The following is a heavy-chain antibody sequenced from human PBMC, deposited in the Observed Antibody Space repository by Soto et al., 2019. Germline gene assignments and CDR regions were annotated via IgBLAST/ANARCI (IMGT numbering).Heavy chain of an antibody. V-gene: IGHV3-23*01. CDR2: ISGNGDTT. CDR3: AKLRGYDLGSNTFQH. J-gene: IGHJ1*01. CDR1: GFTFSSSA. Sequence: EVQLLESGGGLVQPGGSLRLSCAASGFTFSSSAMSWVRQAPGKGLDWVSAISGNGDTTYYADSVKGRFTISRDISKTPLHPQMNSLRAEDTAVYYCAKLRGYDLGSNTFQHWGQGTLVTVSS. D-gene: IGHD5-12*01.